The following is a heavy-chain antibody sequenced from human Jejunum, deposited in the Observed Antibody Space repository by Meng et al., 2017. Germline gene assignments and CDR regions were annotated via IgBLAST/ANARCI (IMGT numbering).Heavy chain of an antibody. CDR2: IKEDGSEI. J-gene: IGHJ4*02. V-gene: IGHV3-7*01. CDR1: GFAFSAYW. D-gene: IGHD3-16*01. CDR3: ARDATRGGDFDY. Sequence: GGSLRLSCAASGFAFSAYWRAWVRQAPGKGLEGVDKIKEDGSEIYYVDSVRGRSTMSRDNAKNSLYLQMSNLRAEDTAVYYCARDATRGGDFDYWGQGTLVTVSS.